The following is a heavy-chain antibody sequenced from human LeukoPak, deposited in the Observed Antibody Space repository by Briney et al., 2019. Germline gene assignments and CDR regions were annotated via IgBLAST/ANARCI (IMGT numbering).Heavy chain of an antibody. CDR2: IRYDGSDK. CDR3: ANLPIRGSGSYYTDY. Sequence: HPGGSLRLSCAASGFTFSSYGMHWVSQAPGKGLEWVAFIRYDGSDKYYADSVKGRFTISRDNSKNTLYLQMNSLRAEDTAAYYCANLPIRGSGSYYTDYWGQGTLVTVSS. D-gene: IGHD3-10*01. CDR1: GFTFSSYG. V-gene: IGHV3-30*02. J-gene: IGHJ4*02.